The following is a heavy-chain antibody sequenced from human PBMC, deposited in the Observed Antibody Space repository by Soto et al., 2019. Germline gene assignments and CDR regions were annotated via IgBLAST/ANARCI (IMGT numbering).Heavy chain of an antibody. CDR3: TRGIVAARPSYYYYGMDV. J-gene: IGHJ6*02. Sequence: GGSLRLSRTAPGFTFGDYAMSWFRQAPGKGLEWVGFIRSKAYGGTTEYAASVKGRFTISRDDSKSIAYLQMNSLKTEDTAVYYCTRGIVAARPSYYYYGMDVWGQGTTVTVSS. CDR2: IRSKAYGGTT. D-gene: IGHD6-6*01. CDR1: GFTFGDYA. V-gene: IGHV3-49*03.